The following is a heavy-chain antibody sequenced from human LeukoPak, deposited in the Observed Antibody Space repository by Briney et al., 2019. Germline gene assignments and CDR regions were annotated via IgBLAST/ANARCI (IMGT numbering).Heavy chain of an antibody. V-gene: IGHV3-30*01. D-gene: IGHD3-22*01. Sequence: GSLRLSCAASGFTFSSYAMHWVRQAPGKGLEWVAVISYDGSNKYYADSVKGRFTISRDNSKNTLYLQMNSLRAEDTAVYYCAREEVTMIVGPSHYFDYWGQGTLVTVSS. J-gene: IGHJ4*02. CDR2: ISYDGSNK. CDR1: GFTFSSYA. CDR3: AREEVTMIVGPSHYFDY.